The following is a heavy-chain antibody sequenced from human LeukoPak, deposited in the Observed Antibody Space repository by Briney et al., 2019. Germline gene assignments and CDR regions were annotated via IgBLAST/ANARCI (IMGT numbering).Heavy chain of an antibody. J-gene: IGHJ5*02. D-gene: IGHD3-16*01. CDR1: GGSISSGDYF. CDR2: IYNTGNT. CDR3: ARRGGGRWFDP. V-gene: IGHV4-31*03. Sequence: PSETLSLTCTVSGGSISSGDYFWSWIRQPPERGLEWIGYIYNTGNTYCNPSLKSRVTLSVDTSKNQFSLKLTSVTAADTAVYYCARRGGGRWFDPWGQGTLVTVSS.